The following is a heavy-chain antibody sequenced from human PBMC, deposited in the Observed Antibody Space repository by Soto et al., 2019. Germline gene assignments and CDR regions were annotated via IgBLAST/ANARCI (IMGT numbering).Heavy chain of an antibody. CDR2: IYYSGST. Sequence: QVQLQESGPGLVKPSQTLSLTCTVSGGSISSGGYYWSWIRQHPGKGLEWIGYIYYSGSTYYNPPHKSRVTISVDTSKNQFPLKLSSVTAADTAVYYCARGGFLEWLPPRDPWGQGTLVTVSS. V-gene: IGHV4-31*03. CDR3: ARGGFLEWLPPRDP. J-gene: IGHJ5*02. CDR1: GGSISSGGYY. D-gene: IGHD3-3*01.